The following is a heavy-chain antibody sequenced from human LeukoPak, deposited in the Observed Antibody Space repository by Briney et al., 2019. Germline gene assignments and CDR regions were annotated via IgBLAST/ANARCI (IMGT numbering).Heavy chain of an antibody. J-gene: IGHJ4*02. CDR3: ALNPDYYGSGSFDY. V-gene: IGHV3-7*01. D-gene: IGHD3-10*01. Sequence: PGGSLRLSCAASGFTFSSYWMSWVRQAPGKGLEWVADIKEDGSEKYYVDPVKGRFTISRDNAKNSLYLQMNSLRAEDTAVYYCALNPDYYGSGSFDYWGQGTLVTVSS. CDR1: GFTFSSYW. CDR2: IKEDGSEK.